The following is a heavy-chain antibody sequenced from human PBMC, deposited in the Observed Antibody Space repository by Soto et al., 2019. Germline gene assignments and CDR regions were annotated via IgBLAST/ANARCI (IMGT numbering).Heavy chain of an antibody. V-gene: IGHV3-72*01. CDR2: TRNKANSYTT. CDR3: ARCLYGSGSYYNDY. Sequence: EVKLVESGGGLVQPGGSLRLSCAASGFTFSDHYMDWVRQAPGKGLEWVGRTRNKANSYTTEYAASVKGRFTISRDDSKNSLYLQMNSLKTEDTAVYYCARCLYGSGSYYNDYWGQGTLVTVSS. CDR1: GFTFSDHY. J-gene: IGHJ4*02. D-gene: IGHD3-10*01.